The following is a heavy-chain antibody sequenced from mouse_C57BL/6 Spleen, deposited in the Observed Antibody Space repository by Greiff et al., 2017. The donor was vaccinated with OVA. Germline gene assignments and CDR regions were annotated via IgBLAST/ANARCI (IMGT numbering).Heavy chain of an antibody. J-gene: IGHJ2*01. Sequence: LVESGAELVKPGASVKISCKASGYAFSSYWMNWVKQRPGKGLEWIGQIYPGDGDTNYNGKFKGKATLTADKSSSTAYMQLSSLTSEDSAVYFCAIITTVVEYYFDYWGQGTTLTVSS. CDR2: IYPGDGDT. CDR1: GYAFSSYW. CDR3: AIITTVVEYYFDY. V-gene: IGHV1-80*01. D-gene: IGHD1-1*01.